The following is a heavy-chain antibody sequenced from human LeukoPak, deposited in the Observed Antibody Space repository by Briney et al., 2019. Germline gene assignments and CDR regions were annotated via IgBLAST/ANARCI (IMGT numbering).Heavy chain of an antibody. D-gene: IGHD5-18*01. CDR2: ISAYNGNT. Sequence: ASVKVSCKASGYTFTSYGISWMRQAPGQGLEWMGWISAYNGNTNYAQKLQGRVTMTTDTSTNTAYMELRSLRSDDTAVYYCARDKYGLWGHYYMDVWGKGTTVTVSS. CDR1: GYTFTSYG. V-gene: IGHV1-18*01. CDR3: ARDKYGLWGHYYMDV. J-gene: IGHJ6*03.